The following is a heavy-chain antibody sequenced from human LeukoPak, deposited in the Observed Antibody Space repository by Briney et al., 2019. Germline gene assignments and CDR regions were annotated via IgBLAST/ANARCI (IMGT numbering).Heavy chain of an antibody. V-gene: IGHV4-4*07. J-gene: IGHJ6*03. CDR3: ARLGPDSSGYYYYYYYYMDV. D-gene: IGHD3-22*01. CDR1: GGSISSDY. Sequence: SETLSLTCTVSGGSISSDYWSWIRQPAGKGLEWIGRIYTTGSTNYSPSLKSRVTMSVDTSKNQFSLKLSSVTAADTAVYYCARLGPDSSGYYYYYYYYMDVWGKGTTVTISS. CDR2: IYTTGST.